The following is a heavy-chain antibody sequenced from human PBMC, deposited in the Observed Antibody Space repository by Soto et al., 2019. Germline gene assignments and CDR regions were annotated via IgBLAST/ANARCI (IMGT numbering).Heavy chain of an antibody. Sequence: QVQLVESGGGVVQPGRSLRLSCAASGFTFSSYGMHWVRQAPGKGLEWVAVIWYDGSNKYYADSVKGRFTISRDNSKNTLYLQMNSLRAEDTAVYYCAREGGQILWELYYFDYWGQGTLVTVSS. V-gene: IGHV3-33*01. CDR1: GFTFSSYG. CDR3: AREGGQILWELYYFDY. J-gene: IGHJ4*02. CDR2: IWYDGSNK. D-gene: IGHD1-26*01.